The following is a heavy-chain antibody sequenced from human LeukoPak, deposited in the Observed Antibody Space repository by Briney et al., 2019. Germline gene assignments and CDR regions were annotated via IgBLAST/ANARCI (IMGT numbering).Heavy chain of an antibody. Sequence: GGSLRLSCAASGFTVSSNYMSWVRQAPGKGLEWVSVIHSGGSIYYADSVKGRFTISRDNSKNTLYLQMNSLRAEDTAVYYCARSTTADLVFDYWGQGTLVTVSS. J-gene: IGHJ4*02. D-gene: IGHD2-21*02. CDR3: ARSTTADLVFDY. CDR1: GFTVSSNY. V-gene: IGHV3-53*01. CDR2: IHSGGSI.